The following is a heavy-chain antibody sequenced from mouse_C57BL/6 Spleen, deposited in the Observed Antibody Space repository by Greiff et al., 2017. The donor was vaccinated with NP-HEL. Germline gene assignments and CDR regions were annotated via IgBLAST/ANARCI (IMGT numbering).Heavy chain of an antibody. CDR2: INYDGSST. V-gene: IGHV5-16*01. J-gene: IGHJ4*01. CDR1: GFTFSDYY. CDR3: ARDDYDVAMDY. Sequence: EVKLVESEGGLVQPGSSMKLSCTASGFTFSDYYMAWVRQVPEKGLEWVANINYDGSSTYYLDSLKSRFIISRDNAKNILYLQMSSLKSEDTATYYCARDDYDVAMDYWGQGTSVTVSS. D-gene: IGHD2-4*01.